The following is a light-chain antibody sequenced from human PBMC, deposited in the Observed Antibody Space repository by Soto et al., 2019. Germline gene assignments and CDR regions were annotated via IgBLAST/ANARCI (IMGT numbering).Light chain of an antibody. V-gene: IGLV4-69*01. CDR3: QTWGTGMV. J-gene: IGLJ2*01. CDR2: INSDGIH. CDR1: SGHSRYT. Sequence: QPVLTQSPSASASLGASVKLTCTLSSGHSRYTIAWHQQQPEKGPRFLMKINSDGIHTKGDGIPDRFSGSGSGAERYLTISSLQSEDEADYYCQTWGTGMVFGGGTKLTVL.